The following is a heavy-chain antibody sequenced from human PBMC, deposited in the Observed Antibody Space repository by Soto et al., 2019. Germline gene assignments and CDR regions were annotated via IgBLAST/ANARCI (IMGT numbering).Heavy chain of an antibody. V-gene: IGHV3-30*18. CDR2: ISYDGSNK. D-gene: IGHD3-3*01. CDR1: GFTFSSYG. J-gene: IGHJ6*02. CDR3: AKYLKYYDFWRAGYYYYYYGMDV. Sequence: PGGSLRLSCAASGFTFSSYGMHWVRQAPGKGLEWVAVISYDGSNKYYADSVKGRFTISRDNSKNTLYLQMNSLRAEDTAVYYCAKYLKYYDFWRAGYYYYYYGMDVWGQGTTVTVSS.